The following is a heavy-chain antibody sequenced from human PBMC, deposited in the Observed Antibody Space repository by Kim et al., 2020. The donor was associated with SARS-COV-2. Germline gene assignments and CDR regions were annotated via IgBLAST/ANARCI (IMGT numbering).Heavy chain of an antibody. D-gene: IGHD2-21*01. CDR3: AGDPRGGDGYNSLEF. J-gene: IGHJ4*02. V-gene: IGHV3-7*01. CDR1: GFTFSSYW. Sequence: GGSLRLSCAASGFTFSSYWMSWVRQAPGKGLEWVANIKEDGSDKYYVDSVKGRFTISRDNAKNSLYLQMNSLRAEDTAVYYCAGDPRGGDGYNSLEFWGQGTLVTVSS. CDR2: IKEDGSDK.